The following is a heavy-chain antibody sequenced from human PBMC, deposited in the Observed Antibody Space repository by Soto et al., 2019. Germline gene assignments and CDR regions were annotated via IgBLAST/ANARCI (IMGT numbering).Heavy chain of an antibody. D-gene: IGHD1-26*01. CDR3: ARVPSRSGFVDY. V-gene: IGHV4-30-4*01. J-gene: IGHJ4*02. Sequence: SEALSLTCTVSGGSISSGDYYCGWIRQPPGKGLEWIGYIYYSGSTYYNPSLKSRVTISVDTSKNQFSLKLSSVTAADTAVYYCARVPSRSGFVDYWGQGTLVTVSS. CDR2: IYYSGST. CDR1: GGSISSGDYY.